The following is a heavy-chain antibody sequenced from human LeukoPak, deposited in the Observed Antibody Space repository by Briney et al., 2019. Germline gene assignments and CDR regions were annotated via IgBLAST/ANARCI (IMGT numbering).Heavy chain of an antibody. D-gene: IGHD3-16*02. CDR3: ARGPYYDYVWGSYRYIVDY. CDR1: GGPISSGDYY. Sequence: SQTLSLTCTVSGGPISSGDYYWSWIRQPPGKGLEWIGYIYYSGSTYYNPSLKSRVTISVDTSKNQFSLKLSSVTAADTAVYYCARGPYYDYVWGSYRYIVDYWGQGTLVTVSS. V-gene: IGHV4-30-4*01. J-gene: IGHJ4*02. CDR2: IYYSGST.